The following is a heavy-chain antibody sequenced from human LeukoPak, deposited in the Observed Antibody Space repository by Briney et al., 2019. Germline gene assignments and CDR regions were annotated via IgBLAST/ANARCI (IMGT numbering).Heavy chain of an antibody. CDR3: ARDRGWIGDS. CDR2: TEGTGTII. V-gene: IGHV3-48*03. J-gene: IGHJ4*02. Sequence: GGSLRLSCAASGFTFRNYNMFCARQAPGKGLGWISFTEGTGTIIHYADSVKGRFTTFRDNDKNSLYLQMNSLTVEDTAIYYCARDRGWIGDSWGQGTLVTVSS. CDR1: GFTFRNYN. D-gene: IGHD3-3*01.